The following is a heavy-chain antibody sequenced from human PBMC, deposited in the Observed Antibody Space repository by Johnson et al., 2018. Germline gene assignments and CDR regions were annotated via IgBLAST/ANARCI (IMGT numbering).Heavy chain of an antibody. V-gene: IGHV6-1*01. Sequence: QVQLVESGPGLVKPSQSLSLTCAISGDSVSSNSAAWNLIRQSPSRGLEWLGRTYYRSKWFNEYAVSVKSRLTLNPDTSKNQFSLQFNSVTHEETAVYYCTRWFWGHAFVIWGHGTLVTVSS. CDR1: GDSVSSNSAA. CDR3: TRWFWGHAFVI. CDR2: TYYRSKWFN. J-gene: IGHJ3*02. D-gene: IGHD3-16*01.